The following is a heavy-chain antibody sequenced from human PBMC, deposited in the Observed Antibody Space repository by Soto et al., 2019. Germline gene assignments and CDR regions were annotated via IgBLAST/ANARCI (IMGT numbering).Heavy chain of an antibody. Sequence: QVQLVESGGGVVQPGRSLRLSCAPSGVSFSDFVMHWVRQAPGKGLEWVSAISHDGSNQYYGDSVKGRFSISRDHSNNRLYLQMHNLKVEDSAIYFCAKETRSRAVTATRVNGMDVWGQGTTVTVSS. V-gene: IGHV3-30*18. J-gene: IGHJ6*02. D-gene: IGHD2-21*02. CDR3: AKETRSRAVTATRVNGMDV. CDR2: ISHDGSNQ. CDR1: GVSFSDFV.